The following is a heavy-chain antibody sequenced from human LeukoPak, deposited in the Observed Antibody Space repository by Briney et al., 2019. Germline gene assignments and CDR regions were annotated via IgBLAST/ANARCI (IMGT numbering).Heavy chain of an antibody. Sequence: GGSLRLSCAASGFTFSSYAMSWVRQAPGKGLEWVSAISGSGGSTYYADSVKGRFTISRDNSKNTLYLQMNSLRVEDTAVYYCAKTPAYYYGSQPFDYWGQGTLVTVSS. CDR3: AKTPAYYYGSQPFDY. D-gene: IGHD3-10*01. CDR2: ISGSGGST. CDR1: GFTFSSYA. J-gene: IGHJ4*02. V-gene: IGHV3-23*01.